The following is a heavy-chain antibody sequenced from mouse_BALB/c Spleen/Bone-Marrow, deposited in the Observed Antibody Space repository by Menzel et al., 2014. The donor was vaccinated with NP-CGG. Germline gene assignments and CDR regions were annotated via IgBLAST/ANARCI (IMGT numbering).Heavy chain of an antibody. J-gene: IGHJ2*01. D-gene: IGHD1-1*01. CDR1: GFTFTDYY. CDR3: ARDSRSTVSHFDY. CDR2: IRNKANGYTT. Sequence: EVKVVESGGGLVQPGGSLRLSCATSGFTFTDYYMNWVRQPPGKALEWLGFIRNKANGYTTEYSASVKGRFTISRDNSQSILYLQMNTLRAEDSATYYCARDSRSTVSHFDYWGQGTTLTVPS. V-gene: IGHV7-3*02.